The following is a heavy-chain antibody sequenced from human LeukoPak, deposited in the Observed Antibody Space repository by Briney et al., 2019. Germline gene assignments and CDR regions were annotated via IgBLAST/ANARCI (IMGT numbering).Heavy chain of an antibody. CDR1: GGSISSSSYY. Sequence: SETLSLTCTVSGGSISSSSYYWGWIRQPPGEGLEWIGSIYYSGSTYYNPSLKSRVTISVDTSKNQFSLKLSSVTAADTAVYYCARHYLDILTGPYYFDYWGQGTLVTVSS. D-gene: IGHD3-9*01. CDR2: IYYSGST. CDR3: ARHYLDILTGPYYFDY. J-gene: IGHJ4*02. V-gene: IGHV4-39*01.